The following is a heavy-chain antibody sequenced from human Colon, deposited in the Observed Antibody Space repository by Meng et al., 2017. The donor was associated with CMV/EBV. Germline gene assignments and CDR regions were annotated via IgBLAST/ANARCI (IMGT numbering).Heavy chain of an antibody. CDR3: AKDGFDSSGSYTYYYDH. CDR2: ISATGSST. CDR1: FTCSSSA. J-gene: IGHJ4*02. D-gene: IGHD3-22*01. Sequence: FTCSSSAMSWVRQAPGKGLEWVSSISATGSSTFYAESLKGRFTISRDNSRKTMFLQMNSLRAEDTAVYFCAKDGFDSSGSYTYYYDHWGQGILVTVSS. V-gene: IGHV3-23*01.